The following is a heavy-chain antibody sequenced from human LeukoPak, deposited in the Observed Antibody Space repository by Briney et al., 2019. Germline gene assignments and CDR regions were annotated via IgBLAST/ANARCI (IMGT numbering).Heavy chain of an antibody. V-gene: IGHV4-59*08. D-gene: IGHD3-10*01. CDR3: ARHIPVYGSGSSSFDY. CDR2: IYYSGST. Sequence: PSETLSLTCTVSGGSISSYYWSWIRQPPGKGLEWIGYIYYSGSTNYNPSLKSRVTISVDTSKNQFSLKLSSVTAADTAVYYCARHIPVYGSGSSSFDYWGQGTLVTVSS. J-gene: IGHJ4*02. CDR1: GGSISSYY.